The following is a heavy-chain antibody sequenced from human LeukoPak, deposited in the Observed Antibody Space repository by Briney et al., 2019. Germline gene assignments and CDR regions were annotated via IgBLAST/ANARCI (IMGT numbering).Heavy chain of an antibody. D-gene: IGHD3-22*01. J-gene: IGHJ5*02. CDR1: GFTFSSYYW. CDR2: IKSDEITT. CDR3: AKDYYDSSGYLNWFDP. Sequence: GGSLRLSCAASGFTFSSYYWMHWVRQAPGKGLVWVSRIKSDEITTNYADSVKGRFTISRDNAKNTLYLQMNSLRAEDTAVYYCAKDYYDSSGYLNWFDPWGQGTLVTVSS. V-gene: IGHV3-74*01.